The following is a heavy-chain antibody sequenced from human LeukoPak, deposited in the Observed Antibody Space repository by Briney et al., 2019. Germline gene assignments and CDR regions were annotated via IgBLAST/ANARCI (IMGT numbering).Heavy chain of an antibody. Sequence: ASVKVSCKASGYTFTSYGISWVRQAPRQGLEWMGWISAYNGNTNYAQKLQGRVTMTTDTYTSTAYMELRSLRSDDTAVYYCARDRRSVAAAGIIFDPWGQGTLVTVSS. D-gene: IGHD6-13*01. V-gene: IGHV1-18*01. CDR2: ISAYNGNT. CDR1: GYTFTSYG. CDR3: ARDRRSVAAAGIIFDP. J-gene: IGHJ5*02.